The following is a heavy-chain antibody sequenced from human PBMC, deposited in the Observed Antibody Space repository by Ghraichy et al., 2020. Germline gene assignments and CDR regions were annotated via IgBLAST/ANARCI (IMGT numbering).Heavy chain of an antibody. D-gene: IGHD1-7*01. CDR3: AKGGVLDWNYDFNYYYGMDV. J-gene: IGHJ6*02. CDR2: ISWNSGNI. V-gene: IGHV3-9*01. Sequence: GGSLRLSCAASGSTFDDYAMHWVRQAPGKGLEWVSGISWNSGNIGYADSVKGRFTISRDNAKNSLYLQMNSLRAEDTALYYCAKGGVLDWNYDFNYYYGMDVWGQGTTVTVSS. CDR1: GSTFDDYA.